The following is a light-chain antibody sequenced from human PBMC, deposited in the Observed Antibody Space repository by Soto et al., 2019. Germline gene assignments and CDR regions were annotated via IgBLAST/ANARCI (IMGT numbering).Light chain of an antibody. CDR3: LQHNSYPWT. CDR1: QSISSY. Sequence: DIQMTQSPSSLSASVGDRVTITCRASQSISSYLNWYQQKPGKAPKLLIYAASSLQSGVPSRFSGSGSGTEITLTISSLQPEDFATYYCLQHNSYPWTFGQGTKVDIK. J-gene: IGKJ1*01. CDR2: AAS. V-gene: IGKV1-17*01.